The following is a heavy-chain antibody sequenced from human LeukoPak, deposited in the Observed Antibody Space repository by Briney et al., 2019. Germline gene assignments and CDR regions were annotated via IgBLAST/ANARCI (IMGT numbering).Heavy chain of an antibody. Sequence: GGSLRLSCAASGFTFSSYGMHWVRQAPGKGLEWVAFIRYDGSNKYYADSVKGRFTISRDNSKNTLYPQMNSLRAEDTAVYYCAKGPYSSVDYWGQGTLVTVSS. CDR2: IRYDGSNK. CDR3: AKGPYSSVDY. CDR1: GFTFSSYG. V-gene: IGHV3-30*02. D-gene: IGHD6-25*01. J-gene: IGHJ4*02.